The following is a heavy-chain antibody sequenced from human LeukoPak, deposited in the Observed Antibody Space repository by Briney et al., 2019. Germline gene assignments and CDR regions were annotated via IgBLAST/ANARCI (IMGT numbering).Heavy chain of an antibody. CDR2: INHSGST. Sequence: SETLSLTCAVYGGSFSGYYWSWIRRPPGKGLEWIGEINHSGSTNYNPSLKSRVTISVDTSKNQFSLKLSSVTAADTAVYYCTREAPPLSAHFDYWGQGTLVTVSS. CDR1: GGSFSGYY. CDR3: TREAPPLSAHFDY. J-gene: IGHJ4*02. V-gene: IGHV4-34*01.